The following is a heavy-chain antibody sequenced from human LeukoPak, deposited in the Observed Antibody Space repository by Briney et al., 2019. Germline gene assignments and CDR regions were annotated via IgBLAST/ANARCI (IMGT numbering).Heavy chain of an antibody. CDR1: GGSISSYY. V-gene: IGHV4-59*01. CDR3: ARDGGWWRFDF. J-gene: IGHJ4*02. D-gene: IGHD2-8*02. Sequence: PSETLSLTCTVSGGSISSYYWSWIRQPPGKGLEWIGYIYYSGSTNYNPSLKSRVTISVDTSKNQFSLKLSSVTAADTAVYYCARDGGWWRFDFWGQGALVTVSS. CDR2: IYYSGST.